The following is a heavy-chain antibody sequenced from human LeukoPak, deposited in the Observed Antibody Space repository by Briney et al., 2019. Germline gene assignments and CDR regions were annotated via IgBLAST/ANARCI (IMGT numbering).Heavy chain of an antibody. CDR3: ARPSGVTTYYYYYMDV. J-gene: IGHJ6*03. D-gene: IGHD4-11*01. Sequence: GGSLRLSCAASGFTFSSYSMNWVRQAPGKRLEWVSYISSSSSTIYYADSVKGRFTISRDNAKNSLYLQMNSLRAEDTAVYYCARPSGVTTYYYYYMDVWGKGTTVTVSS. CDR2: ISSSSSTI. CDR1: GFTFSSYS. V-gene: IGHV3-48*01.